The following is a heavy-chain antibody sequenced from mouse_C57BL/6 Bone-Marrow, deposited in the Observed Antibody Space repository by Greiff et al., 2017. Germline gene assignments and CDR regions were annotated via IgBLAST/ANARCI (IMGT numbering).Heavy chain of an antibody. CDR1: GFTFTDYY. CDR2: IRNKANGYTT. Sequence: EVKLVESGGGLVQPGGSLSLSCAASGFTFTDYYMSWVRQPPGKALEWLGFIRNKANGYTTEYSASVKGRFTISRDNSQSILYLQMNALRAEDSATYYCARCPSYYYGSSYGFDYWGQGTTLTVSS. V-gene: IGHV7-3*01. CDR3: ARCPSYYYGSSYGFDY. J-gene: IGHJ2*01. D-gene: IGHD1-1*01.